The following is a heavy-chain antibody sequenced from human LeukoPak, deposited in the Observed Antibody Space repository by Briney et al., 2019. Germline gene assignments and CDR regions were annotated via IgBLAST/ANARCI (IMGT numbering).Heavy chain of an antibody. Sequence: NASETLSLTCGVYGGSSSDYNWSWLRQSPEKGLEWIGEINDSGTTHYNPSLQSRVTISVDTANHQFSLRLNSLTAADTAVYFCARGLDLEGLDSWGPGTLVTVSS. V-gene: IGHV4-34*01. J-gene: IGHJ4*02. CDR1: GGSSSDYN. CDR3: ARGLDLEGLDS. CDR2: INDSGTT. D-gene: IGHD1-1*01.